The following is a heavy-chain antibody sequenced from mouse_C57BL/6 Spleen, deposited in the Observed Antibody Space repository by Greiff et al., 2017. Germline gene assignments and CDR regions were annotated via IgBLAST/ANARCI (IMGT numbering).Heavy chain of an antibody. CDR2: INPNNGGT. Sequence: VQLQQSGPELVKPGASVKISCKASGYTFTDYYMNWVKQSPGKSLAWIGDINPNNGGTSYNQKFKGKATLTVDKSSSTAYMELRSLTSEDSAVYYCARSLCSFFDYWGQGTTLTVSS. CDR1: GYTFTDYY. J-gene: IGHJ2*01. V-gene: IGHV1-26*01. D-gene: IGHD6-5*01. CDR3: ARSLCSFFDY.